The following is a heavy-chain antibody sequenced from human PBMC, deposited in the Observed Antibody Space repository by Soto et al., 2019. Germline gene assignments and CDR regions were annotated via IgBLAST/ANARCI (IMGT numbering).Heavy chain of an antibody. J-gene: IGHJ4*02. CDR1: GGSFSGYY. CDR3: AREEGVVVPAAMRGAIDY. CDR2: INHSGST. Sequence: QVQLQQWGAGLLKPSETLSLTCAVYGGSFSGYYWSWIRQPPGKGLEWIGEINHSGSTNYNPSLKSRVTRSVDTSKNQLCLKLSSVTAADTAVYYCAREEGVVVPAAMRGAIDYWGQGTLVTVSS. V-gene: IGHV4-34*01. D-gene: IGHD2-2*01.